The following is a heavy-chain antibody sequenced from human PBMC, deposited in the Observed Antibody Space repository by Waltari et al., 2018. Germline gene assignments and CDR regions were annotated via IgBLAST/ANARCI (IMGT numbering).Heavy chain of an antibody. CDR1: GGSISSINYN. CDR3: ARTYSGDYEFWFDP. Sequence: QLQLQESGPGLVKSSETLSLTCDVSGGSISSINYNWGWLRQTPGKGLEWIASSYYSGNTDYNPSLKSRVTISVDTSKNQFSLRLSSVTAADTAVYYCARTYSGDYEFWFDPWGQGTLVTVSS. CDR2: SYYSGNT. V-gene: IGHV4-39*01. D-gene: IGHD1-26*01. J-gene: IGHJ5*02.